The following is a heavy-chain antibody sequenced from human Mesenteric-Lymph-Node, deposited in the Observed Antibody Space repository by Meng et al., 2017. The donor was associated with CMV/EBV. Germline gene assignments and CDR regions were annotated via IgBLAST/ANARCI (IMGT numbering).Heavy chain of an antibody. CDR3: AKFKDIVLMVYEVDFDY. CDR2: ISGSGGST. V-gene: IGHV3-23*01. Sequence: GGSLRLSCAASGFTFSSYAMSWVRQAPGKGLERVSAISGSGGSTYYADSVKGRFTISRDNSKNTLYLQMNSLRAEDTAVYYCAKFKDIVLMVYEVDFDYWGQGTLVTVSS. J-gene: IGHJ4*02. CDR1: GFTFSSYA. D-gene: IGHD2-8*01.